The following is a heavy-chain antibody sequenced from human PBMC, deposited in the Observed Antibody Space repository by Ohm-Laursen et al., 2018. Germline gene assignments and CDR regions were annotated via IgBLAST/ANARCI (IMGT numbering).Heavy chain of an antibody. Sequence: SETLSLTCTVSGGSINSYYWSWIRQPPGKGPEWIGYLYYSGSTNYNPSLQSRVTISVDTSKTQLSLKLTSMTAADTAVYYCARGHGYINFDYWGQGTLVTVSS. D-gene: IGHD5-24*01. CDR1: GGSINSYY. CDR2: LYYSGST. V-gene: IGHV4-59*12. J-gene: IGHJ4*02. CDR3: ARGHGYINFDY.